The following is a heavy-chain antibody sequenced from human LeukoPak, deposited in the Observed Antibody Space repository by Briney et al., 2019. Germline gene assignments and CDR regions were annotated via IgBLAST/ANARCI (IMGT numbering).Heavy chain of an antibody. J-gene: IGHJ4*02. CDR3: ARDGEYGTGSYYRGSFDY. D-gene: IGHD3-10*01. CDR1: LYSFTAFY. Sequence: GASLKVSCKASLYSFTAFYIHCVRQAPGQGLEWMRWIHPRSGDTRYAQKFQGRVTMARDTSISTVYMDLSSLGSDDTAVYYCARDGEYGTGSYYRGSFDYWGQGILVTVSS. V-gene: IGHV1-2*02. CDR2: IHPRSGDT.